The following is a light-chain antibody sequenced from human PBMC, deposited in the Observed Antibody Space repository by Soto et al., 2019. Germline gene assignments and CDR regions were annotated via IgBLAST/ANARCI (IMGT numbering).Light chain of an antibody. CDR3: QQDSRSAT. V-gene: IGKV1-5*01. Sequence: DNQMAQSAAIVSAAVGDRDTIACRASQNISPWLAWYQQQPGKAPKILIYGASSLEGGVPSRFSGSGSGTDFTLTISSLEPDDLATYYCQQDSRSATFDQGAMVDI. J-gene: IGKJ1*01. CDR2: GAS. CDR1: QNISPW.